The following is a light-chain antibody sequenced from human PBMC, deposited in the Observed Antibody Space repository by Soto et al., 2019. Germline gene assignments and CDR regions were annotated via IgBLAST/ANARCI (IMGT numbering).Light chain of an antibody. Sequence: IEVTQSPSSLAASLGDRVTITCRASQTIGTYVNWYRQKSGAAPELLIYDASTLQSGVPSRFRGGGSGTDFTFTISSLQPEDIATYYCQQYSHLITFGQGTRLEIK. V-gene: IGKV1-33*01. CDR3: QQYSHLIT. CDR1: QTIGTY. CDR2: DAS. J-gene: IGKJ5*01.